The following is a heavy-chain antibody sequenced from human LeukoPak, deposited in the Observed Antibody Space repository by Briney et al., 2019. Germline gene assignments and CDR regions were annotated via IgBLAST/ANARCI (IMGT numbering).Heavy chain of an antibody. CDR3: ARDAILIPGTVYFDY. CDR2: ISSSGSTI. V-gene: IGHV3-11*04. Sequence: PGGSLRLSCAASGFTFSDYYMSWIRQAPGKGLEWVSYISSSGSTIYYADSVKGRFTISRDNAKNSLYLQMNSLRGEDTAIYYCARDAILIPGTVYFDYWGQGALVTVSS. CDR1: GFTFSDYY. J-gene: IGHJ4*02. D-gene: IGHD2-21*01.